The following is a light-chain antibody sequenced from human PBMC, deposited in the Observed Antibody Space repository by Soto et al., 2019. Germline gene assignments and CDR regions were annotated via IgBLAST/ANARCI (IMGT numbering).Light chain of an antibody. CDR2: AAY. Sequence: DIQMTQSPSSLSASVGDRVTITCRASQSISSYLNWYQQKPGKAPKLLIYAAYSLKSGVPSRFSGSGSGTDFTLTISSLQPEDFATYYCQQSYSSYMYTFGQGTKLEIK. CDR3: QQSYSSYMYT. V-gene: IGKV1-39*01. CDR1: QSISSY. J-gene: IGKJ2*01.